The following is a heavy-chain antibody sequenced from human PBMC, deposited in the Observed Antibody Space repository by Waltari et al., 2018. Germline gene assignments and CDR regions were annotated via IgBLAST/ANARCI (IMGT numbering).Heavy chain of an antibody. CDR1: GFTFSTYA. Sequence: EVQLVESGGGLAQRGESLKLSGAASGFTFSTYALSWVRQAPGKGVEWVSVISDNGGDASYADSVKGRFAISRDNSKNTLYLQINSLRAEDTAIYYCAKRAAYSGSRGLYYFDYWGQGTLVTVSS. CDR3: AKRAAYSGSRGLYYFDY. D-gene: IGHD1-26*01. V-gene: IGHV3-23*04. CDR2: ISDNGGDA. J-gene: IGHJ4*02.